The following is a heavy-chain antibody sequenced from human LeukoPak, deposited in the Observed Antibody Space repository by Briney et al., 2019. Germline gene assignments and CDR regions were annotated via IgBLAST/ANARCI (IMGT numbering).Heavy chain of an antibody. CDR2: ISGSGGST. V-gene: IGHV3-23*01. D-gene: IGHD5-24*01. J-gene: IGHJ4*02. Sequence: SGGSLRLSCAASGFTFSSYSMNWVRQAPGKGLEWVSAISGSGGSTYYADSVKGRFTISRDNSKNTLYLQMNSLRAEDTAVYYCARGDRRWGSSDYWGQGTLVTVSS. CDR1: GFTFSSYS. CDR3: ARGDRRWGSSDY.